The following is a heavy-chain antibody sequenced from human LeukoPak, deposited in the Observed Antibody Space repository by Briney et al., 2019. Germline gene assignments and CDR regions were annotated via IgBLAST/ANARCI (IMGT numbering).Heavy chain of an antibody. CDR3: ARDDHYDSSAY. CDR2: VSANNGNT. D-gene: IGHD3-22*01. J-gene: IGHJ4*02. Sequence: ASVKVSCKASGYTFTGYYMHWVRQAPGQGLEWMGWVSANNGNTYYAQKLQGRVTMTTDTSTSTAYMELRSLRSDDTAVYYCARDDHYDSSAYWGQGTLVTVSS. CDR1: GYTFTGYY. V-gene: IGHV1-18*04.